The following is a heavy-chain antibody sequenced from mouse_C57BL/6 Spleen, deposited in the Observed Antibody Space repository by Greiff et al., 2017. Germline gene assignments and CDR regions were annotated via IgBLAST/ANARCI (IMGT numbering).Heavy chain of an antibody. Sequence: QVQLQQPGAELVMPGASVKLSCKASGYTFTSYWMHWVKQRPGQGLEWIGEIDPSDSYTNYNQKFKGKSTLTVDKSSSTAYMQLSSLTSEDSAVYYCARDYSNPYYVDYWGQGTTLTVSS. J-gene: IGHJ2*01. CDR1: GYTFTSYW. CDR3: ARDYSNPYYVDY. V-gene: IGHV1-69*01. CDR2: IDPSDSYT. D-gene: IGHD2-5*01.